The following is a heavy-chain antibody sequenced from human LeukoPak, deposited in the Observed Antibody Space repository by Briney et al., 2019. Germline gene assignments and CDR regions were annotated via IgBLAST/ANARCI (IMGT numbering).Heavy chain of an antibody. CDR1: GFTFSSYA. Sequence: PGGSLRLSCAASGFTFSSYAMHWVRQAPGKRPEWVAVISYDGSNKYYADSVKGRFTISRDNSKNTLYLQMNSLRAEDTAVYYCARGGLKTRYYYDSSGYYGNYFDYWGQGTLVTVSS. CDR3: ARGGLKTRYYYDSSGYYGNYFDY. D-gene: IGHD3-22*01. V-gene: IGHV3-30*04. J-gene: IGHJ4*02. CDR2: ISYDGSNK.